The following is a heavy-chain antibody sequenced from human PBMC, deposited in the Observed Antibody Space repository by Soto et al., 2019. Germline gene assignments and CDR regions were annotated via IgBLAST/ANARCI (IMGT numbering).Heavy chain of an antibody. J-gene: IGHJ4*02. CDR2: IVVASGYS. Sequence: LVQSVPDVKKPGTSVKVSCKTSGFTFGSSAVQWVRQVRGQRLEWIGWIVVASGYSNVAQKFQDRVSLTRDLSTNTAFMELSSLTSEDSAMYYCAADVIGVAGDFDHWGQGTLVSVSS. D-gene: IGHD6-19*01. CDR1: GFTFGSSA. V-gene: IGHV1-58*01. CDR3: AADVIGVAGDFDH.